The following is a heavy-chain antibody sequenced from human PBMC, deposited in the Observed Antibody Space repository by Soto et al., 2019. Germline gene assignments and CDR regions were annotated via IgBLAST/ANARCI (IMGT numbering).Heavy chain of an antibody. V-gene: IGHV3-11*05. Sequence: GGSLRLSCAASGFTFSDYYMSWIRQAPGKGLEWVSYITSSTSFTNYADSVKGRFTISRDNSKNTLFLQMNSLRAEDTAVYYCTIEFGNDFWSGYYTGLFDYWGQGTLVTVSS. D-gene: IGHD3-3*01. CDR2: ITSSTSFT. CDR3: TIEFGNDFWSGYYTGLFDY. J-gene: IGHJ4*02. CDR1: GFTFSDYY.